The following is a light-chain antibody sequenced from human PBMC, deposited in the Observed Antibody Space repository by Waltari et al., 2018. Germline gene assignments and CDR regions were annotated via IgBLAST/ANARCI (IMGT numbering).Light chain of an antibody. J-gene: IGKJ3*01. Sequence: EVVLTQSPGTLSLSPGERATLSCRASQSVSSNYLAWYQQKPGQAPRLLIYSASSKATGIPDRFSGSGSGTDFTLTISRLEPEDSAVYYCQHYGSSLFTFGPGTKVEIK. CDR2: SAS. CDR3: QHYGSSLFT. V-gene: IGKV3-20*01. CDR1: QSVSSNY.